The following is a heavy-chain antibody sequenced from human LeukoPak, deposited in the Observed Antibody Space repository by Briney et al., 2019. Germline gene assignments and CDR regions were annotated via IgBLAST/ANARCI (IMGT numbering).Heavy chain of an antibody. CDR1: GGSITRYDYA. D-gene: IGHD3-10*01. Sequence: PSETLSLTCSVSGGSITRYDYAWSRIPQPPGQGLEWNGMISDPGKTYYNPSLKSRVTISVDTAKNPFSLRQTSVTAADTAVYFCASLRVAMVRGVPYFDYWGQGALVTVSS. CDR2: ISDPGKT. CDR3: ASLRVAMVRGVPYFDY. V-gene: IGHV4-39*01. J-gene: IGHJ4*02.